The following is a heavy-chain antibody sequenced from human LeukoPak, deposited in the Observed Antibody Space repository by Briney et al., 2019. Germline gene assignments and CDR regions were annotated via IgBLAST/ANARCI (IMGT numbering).Heavy chain of an antibody. V-gene: IGHV3-30*02. Sequence: GGSLRLSCAASAFSFSTYGMHWVRRAPGKGPERVAFIRYDGSRKYYADSVKGRFTISKDNSKNTLYLQMNSLRAEDTAVYYCAKESEIDYWGQGTLVTVSS. CDR2: IRYDGSRK. CDR3: AKESEIDY. CDR1: AFSFSTYG. J-gene: IGHJ4*02.